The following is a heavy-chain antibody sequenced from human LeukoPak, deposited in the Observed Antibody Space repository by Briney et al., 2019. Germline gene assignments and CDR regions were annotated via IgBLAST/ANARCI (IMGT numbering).Heavy chain of an antibody. CDR1: GGSISSSSYY. Sequence: PSETLSLTCTVSGGSISSSSYYWGWIRQPPGKGLEWIGSIYYSGSTYYNPSLKSRVTISVDTSKNQFSLKLSSVTAADTAVYYCARVNLHYYDSSGYLFDYWGQGTLVTVSS. CDR3: ARVNLHYYDSSGYLFDY. J-gene: IGHJ4*02. CDR2: IYYSGST. V-gene: IGHV4-39*01. D-gene: IGHD3-22*01.